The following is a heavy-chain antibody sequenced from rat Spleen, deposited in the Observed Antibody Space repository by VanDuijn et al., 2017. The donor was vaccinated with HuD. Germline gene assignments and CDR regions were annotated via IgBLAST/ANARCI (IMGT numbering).Heavy chain of an antibody. CDR3: ARRHYGYTDYFDY. Sequence: EVQLVESGGGLVQPGRSMKLSCADSGFTFSDYGMAWIRQAPKKGLEWVAYISYDGETTYHRNSVTGRFTISRDNAKSTPSLQMDSLRSEDTATYYCARRHYGYTDYFDYWGQGVMVTVSS. D-gene: IGHD1-9*01. CDR2: ISYDGETT. V-gene: IGHV5-29*01. J-gene: IGHJ2*01. CDR1: GFTFSDYG.